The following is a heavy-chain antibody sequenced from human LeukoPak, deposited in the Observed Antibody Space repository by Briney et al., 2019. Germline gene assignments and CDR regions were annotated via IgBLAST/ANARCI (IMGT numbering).Heavy chain of an antibody. J-gene: IGHJ4*02. V-gene: IGHV3-11*04. CDR3: ARDLGYCSSTSCYMGPVGY. CDR2: ISSSGSTI. CDR1: GGSFSGYY. Sequence: PSETLSLTCAVYGGSFSGYYWSWIRQAPGKGLEWVSYISSSGSTIYYADSVKGRFTIYRDNAKNSLYLQMNSLRAEDTAVYYCARDLGYCSSTSCYMGPVGYWGQGTLVTVSS. D-gene: IGHD2-2*02.